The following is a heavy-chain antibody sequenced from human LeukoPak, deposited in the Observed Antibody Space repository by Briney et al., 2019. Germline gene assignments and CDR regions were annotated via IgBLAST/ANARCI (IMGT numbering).Heavy chain of an antibody. Sequence: GGSLRLSCAASGFTFSSYAMSWVRQAPGKGLEWVSAISGSGGSTYYADFVKGRFTISRDNSKNTLYLQMNSLRAEDTAVYYCAKKGVDWFGEYYIDYWGQGTLVTVSS. D-gene: IGHD3-10*01. CDR1: GFTFSSYA. CDR2: ISGSGGST. CDR3: AKKGVDWFGEYYIDY. V-gene: IGHV3-23*01. J-gene: IGHJ4*02.